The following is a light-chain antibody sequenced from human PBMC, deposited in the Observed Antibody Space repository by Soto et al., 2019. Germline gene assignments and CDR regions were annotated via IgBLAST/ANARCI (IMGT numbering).Light chain of an antibody. J-gene: IGLJ1*01. V-gene: IGLV2-14*01. CDR3: SSYTSSSPYV. CDR1: KRNVGGYNY. CDR2: DVS. Sequence: QSVLTQPASVSGSPGQSITISCTGTKRNVGGYNYVSWYQQHPGKAHKLMIYDVSNRPSGVSNRFSGSKSGNTASLTISGLQAEDEADYYCSSYTSSSPYVFGTGTKVTVL.